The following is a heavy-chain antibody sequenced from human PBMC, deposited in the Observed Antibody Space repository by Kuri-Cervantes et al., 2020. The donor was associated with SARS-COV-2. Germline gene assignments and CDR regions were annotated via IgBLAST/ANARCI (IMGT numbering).Heavy chain of an antibody. Sequence: GESLKISCAASGFTFSSYAMHWVRQAPGKGLEWVAKVKADGSETYYADSVKGRFIVSRDNVKKSLDLQMNSLRLEDTAIYYCARDKFGTYDHDGGGYYTSSDHWFDHWGQGTRVTVSS. CDR3: ARDKFGTYDHDGGGYYTSSDHWFDH. CDR2: VKADGSET. D-gene: IGHD3-22*01. CDR1: GFTFSSYA. V-gene: IGHV3-7*03. J-gene: IGHJ5*02.